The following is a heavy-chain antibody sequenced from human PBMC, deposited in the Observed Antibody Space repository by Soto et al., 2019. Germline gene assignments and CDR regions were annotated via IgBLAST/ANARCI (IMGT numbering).Heavy chain of an antibody. CDR1: GFTFSDYY. Sequence: GGSLRLSCEGSGFTFSDYYISWIRQAPGKGLEWISYSSNSGTFSRYADSVKGRFSISRDNTKNLLYLQMNSLRAEDTAVYYCARSGDNYNRLDYWGQGTTVTV. V-gene: IGHV3-11*06. CDR2: SSNSGTFS. J-gene: IGHJ4*02. CDR3: ARSGDNYNRLDY. D-gene: IGHD1-1*01.